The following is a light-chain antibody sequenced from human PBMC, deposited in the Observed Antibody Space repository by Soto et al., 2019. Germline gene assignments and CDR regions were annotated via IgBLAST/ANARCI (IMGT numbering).Light chain of an antibody. J-gene: IGKJ1*01. CDR3: QQYDTSPGT. V-gene: IGKV3-20*01. CDR1: QSVRSRY. CDR2: GAS. Sequence: EIVLTQSPGTLSLSPGERATLSCRASQSVRSRYLAWYQQKPGRAPRLLIYGASNRATGIPDRFSGSGSGTDFTLTVIRLEPADFAVYFCQQYDTSPGTFGQGTKVDIK.